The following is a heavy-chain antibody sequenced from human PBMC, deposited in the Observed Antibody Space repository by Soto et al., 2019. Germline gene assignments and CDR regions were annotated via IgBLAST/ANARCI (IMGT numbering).Heavy chain of an antibody. V-gene: IGHV3-21*01. CDR2: ISSSGRYI. CDR3: ARDFDPYGDPKHFDS. J-gene: IGHJ4*02. CDR1: GFTFSSYS. D-gene: IGHD4-17*01. Sequence: EVQVVESGGGQVKPGGSLKLSCGASGFTFSSYSMHWVRQAPGKGLEWVSSISSSGRYIYCADSVKGRFTISRDNAENSLYLQMNSLRAGDTALYYCARDFDPYGDPKHFDSWGQGTLVTVST.